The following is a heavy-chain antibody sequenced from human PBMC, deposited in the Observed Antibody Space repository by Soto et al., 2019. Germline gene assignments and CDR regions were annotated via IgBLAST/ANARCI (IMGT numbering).Heavy chain of an antibody. CDR2: ISSSSSYI. CDR1: GFTFSTYS. J-gene: IGHJ4*02. V-gene: IGHV3-21*01. D-gene: IGHD5-18*01. Sequence: PGGSLRLSCAASGFTFSTYSMNWVRQAPGKGLEWVSSISSSSSYIYYADSVKGRFTISRGNAKNSLYLQMNSLRAEDTAVYYCARDAGVDTEIDYRGQGTLVTVSS. CDR3: ARDAGVDTEIDY.